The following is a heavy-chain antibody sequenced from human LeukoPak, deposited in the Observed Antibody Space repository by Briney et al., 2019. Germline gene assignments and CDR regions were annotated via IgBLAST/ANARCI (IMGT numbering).Heavy chain of an antibody. CDR2: ISSSSSYM. V-gene: IGHV3-21*01. CDR3: ARDQGITQDSDAFDI. Sequence: GGSLRLSCAASGFTFSSYSMNWVRQAPGKGLEWVSSISSSSSYMYYADSVKGRFTISRDNAKNSLYLQMNSLRAEDTAVYYCARDQGITQDSDAFDIWGQGTMVTVSS. D-gene: IGHD1-14*01. CDR1: GFTFSSYS. J-gene: IGHJ3*02.